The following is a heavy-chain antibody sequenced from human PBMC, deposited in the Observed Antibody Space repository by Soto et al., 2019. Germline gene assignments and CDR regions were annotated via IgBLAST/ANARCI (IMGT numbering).Heavy chain of an antibody. CDR3: ARGLNGYLHYFDY. Sequence: GASVKVSCKASGYTFTGYAMHWVRQAPGQRLEWMGWINAGNGNTKYSQKFQGRVTITRDTSASTAYMELSSLRSEDTAVYYCARGLNGYLHYFDYWGQGTPVTVSS. CDR2: INAGNGNT. J-gene: IGHJ4*02. V-gene: IGHV1-3*01. D-gene: IGHD5-18*01. CDR1: GYTFTGYA.